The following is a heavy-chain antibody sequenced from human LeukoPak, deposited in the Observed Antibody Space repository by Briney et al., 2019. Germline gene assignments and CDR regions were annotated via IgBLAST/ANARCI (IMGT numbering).Heavy chain of an antibody. CDR1: GGSISSGSYY. J-gene: IGHJ4*02. D-gene: IGHD5-12*01. V-gene: IGHV4-61*02. CDR2: IYTSGST. Sequence: PSETLSLTCTVSGGSISSGSYYWSWIRQPAGKGLEWIGRIYTSGSTNYNPSLKSRVTISVDTSKNQFSLKLSSVTAADTAVYYCARSKYSSHFDYWGQGTLVTVSS. CDR3: ARSKYSSHFDY.